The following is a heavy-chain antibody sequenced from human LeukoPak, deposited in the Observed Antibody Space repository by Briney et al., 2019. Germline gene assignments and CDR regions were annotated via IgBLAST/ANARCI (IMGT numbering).Heavy chain of an antibody. CDR3: ATNADWNDVYGY. D-gene: IGHD1-1*01. V-gene: IGHV4-30-4*07. Sequence: SETLSLTCAVSGGSISSGGYSWSWIRQPPGKGLEWIGYIYYSGSTYYNPSLKSRVTMSVDMSKNQFSLKLSSVTAADTAVYYCATNADWNDVYGYWGQGTLVTVSS. J-gene: IGHJ4*02. CDR1: GGSISSGGYS. CDR2: IYYSGST.